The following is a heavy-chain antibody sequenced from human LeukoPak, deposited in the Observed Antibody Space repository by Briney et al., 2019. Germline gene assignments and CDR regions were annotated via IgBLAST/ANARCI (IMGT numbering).Heavy chain of an antibody. V-gene: IGHV4-39*01. Sequence: SETLSLTCSVSGGSSSSNSDYCGWIRQPPGKGLGWLGSIHDSGSTDYNPSLKSRVTISVDTSKNQFSLKLSSVTAADTAVYYCARLYGGNSNNYYCDYWGQGTLVTVSS. D-gene: IGHD4-23*01. CDR3: ARLYGGNSNNYYCDY. CDR1: GGSSSSNSDY. CDR2: IHDSGST. J-gene: IGHJ4*02.